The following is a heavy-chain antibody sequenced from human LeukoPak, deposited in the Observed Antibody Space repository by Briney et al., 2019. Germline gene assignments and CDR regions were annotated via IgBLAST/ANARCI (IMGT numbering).Heavy chain of an antibody. CDR1: GYTFTGYY. Sequence: ASVKVSCKAPGYTFTGYYMHWVRQAPGQGLEWMGWISAYNGNTNYAQKLQGRVTMTTDTSTSTAYMELRSLRSDDTAVYYCARDYTAMVGTNAFDIWGQGTMVTVSS. CDR2: ISAYNGNT. CDR3: ARDYTAMVGTNAFDI. V-gene: IGHV1-18*04. J-gene: IGHJ3*02. D-gene: IGHD5-18*01.